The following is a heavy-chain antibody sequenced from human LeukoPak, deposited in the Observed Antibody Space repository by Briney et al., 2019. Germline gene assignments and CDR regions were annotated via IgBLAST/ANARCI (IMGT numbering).Heavy chain of an antibody. J-gene: IGHJ1*01. CDR3: VQNIPGSIEH. D-gene: IGHD1-20*01. CDR1: GGSIRNYF. V-gene: IGHV4-59*04. CDR2: IYSSGTT. Sequence: SETLSLTCSVSGGSIRNYFWSWIRQPPGKGLECVGNIYSSGTTYYNPSLKSRVTISIDTSKSQFSLRLSSVTAADTAVYYCVQNIPGSIEHWGQGTLVTVSS.